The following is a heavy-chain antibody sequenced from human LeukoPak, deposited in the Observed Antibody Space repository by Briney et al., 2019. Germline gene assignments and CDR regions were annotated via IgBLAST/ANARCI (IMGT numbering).Heavy chain of an antibody. V-gene: IGHV4-34*01. CDR2: INHSGST. Sequence: SETLSLTCAVYGGSFSGYYWSWIGQPPGKGLEWIGEINHSGSTNYNPSLKSRVTISEDTSKNQFSLKLSSVTAANTAVYYCARRRQLANYYYYGMDVWGQGTTVTVSS. J-gene: IGHJ6*02. D-gene: IGHD6-13*01. CDR1: GGSFSGYY. CDR3: ARRRQLANYYYYGMDV.